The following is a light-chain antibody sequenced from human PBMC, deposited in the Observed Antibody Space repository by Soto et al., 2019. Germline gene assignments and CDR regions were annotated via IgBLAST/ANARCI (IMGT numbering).Light chain of an antibody. CDR2: DTG. CDR1: NSNIGSNY. CDR3: GAWDGSRGALV. Sequence: QSVLTQPPSVSAAPGQKVTISCSGSNSNIGSNYVSWFQHLPGSVPKLLIYDTGKRPSEIPDRFSGSRSGTSATLDITDLQTGDEADYYCGAWDGSRGALVFGGGTKLTVL. J-gene: IGLJ2*01. V-gene: IGLV1-51*01.